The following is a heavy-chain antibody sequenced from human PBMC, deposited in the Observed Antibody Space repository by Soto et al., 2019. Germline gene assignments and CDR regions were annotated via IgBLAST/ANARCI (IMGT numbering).Heavy chain of an antibody. Sequence: SETLSLTCTVSGGSISSYYWSWIRQPPGKGLEWIGYIYYSGSTNYNPSLKSRVTISVDTSKNQFSLKLRSVTGADTAVYYCARRYGGNFDYWGQGTLVTVS. CDR3: ARRYGGNFDY. D-gene: IGHD1-26*01. V-gene: IGHV4-59*01. CDR2: IYYSGST. J-gene: IGHJ4*02. CDR1: GGSISSYY.